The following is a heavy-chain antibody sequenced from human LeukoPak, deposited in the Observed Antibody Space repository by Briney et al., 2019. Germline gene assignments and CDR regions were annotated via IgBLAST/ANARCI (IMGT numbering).Heavy chain of an antibody. D-gene: IGHD3-9*01. CDR1: GVTFSNYA. CDR2: ISYDGSNK. CDR3: AKTMDILTGYLWSLDY. V-gene: IGHV3-30*04. Sequence: GGSLRLSCAASGVTFSNYALHWVRQAPGKGLEWVAVISYDGSNKYYADSVKGRFTISRDNSKNTLYLQMNSLRAEDTAVYYCAKTMDILTGYLWSLDYWGQGTLVTVSS. J-gene: IGHJ4*02.